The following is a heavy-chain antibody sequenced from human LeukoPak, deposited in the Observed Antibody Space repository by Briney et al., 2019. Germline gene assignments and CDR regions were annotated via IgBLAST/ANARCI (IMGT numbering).Heavy chain of an antibody. CDR3: ARGSIAAPYYMDV. V-gene: IGHV1-69*13. J-gene: IGHJ6*03. CDR1: GYTFTNYG. CDR2: IIPIFGTA. D-gene: IGHD6-6*01. Sequence: SVKVSCKTSGYTFTNYGISWVRQAPGQGLEWMGGIIPIFGTANYAQKFQGRVTITADESTSTAYMELSSLRSEDTAVYYCARGSIAAPYYMDVWGKGTTVTVSS.